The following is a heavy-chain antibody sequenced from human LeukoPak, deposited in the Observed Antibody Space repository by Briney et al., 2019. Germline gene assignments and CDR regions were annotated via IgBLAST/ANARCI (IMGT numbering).Heavy chain of an antibody. J-gene: IGHJ4*02. CDR1: GGSITSSSYY. CDR2: MSYSGGT. CDR3: ARSGSYDRVDY. Sequence: SETLSLTCTVSGGSITSSSYYWGWIRQPPGKGLEWIGSMSYSGGTYYNPSLKSRLTISLHTSKNQFSLRLSSVTAADTAVYYCARSGSYDRVDYWGQGTLVTVSS. D-gene: IGHD3-10*01. V-gene: IGHV4-39*01.